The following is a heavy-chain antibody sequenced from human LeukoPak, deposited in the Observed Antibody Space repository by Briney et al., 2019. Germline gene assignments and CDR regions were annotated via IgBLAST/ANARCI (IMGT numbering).Heavy chain of an antibody. Sequence: GGSLRLSCAASGFTFSNNGMTWVRQAPGKGMEWVTGISDGGDTTYDAGSVKGRFTVSRDNSKNILYLQMNSLRAEDTAIYYCAKTQGFFDHWGQGTLVTVSS. CDR1: GFTFSNNG. CDR3: AKTQGFFDH. J-gene: IGHJ4*02. CDR2: ISDGGDTT. V-gene: IGHV3-23*01.